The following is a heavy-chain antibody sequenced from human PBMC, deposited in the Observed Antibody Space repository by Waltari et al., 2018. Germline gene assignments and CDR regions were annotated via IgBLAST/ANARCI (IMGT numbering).Heavy chain of an antibody. CDR3: ARIPDGNYYFDY. Sequence: QVTLRESGPALVKPTQTLTLTCTFSGFSLTPGGMCGTWIRQSPGKALGWLARIDWDGERNSSASLQTRLTISKDASKNQVVLTMTNMDPVDTATYYCARIPDGNYYFDYWGRGTLVTVSS. V-gene: IGHV2-70*15. J-gene: IGHJ4*02. D-gene: IGHD4-4*01. CDR1: GFSLTPGGMC. CDR2: IDWDGER.